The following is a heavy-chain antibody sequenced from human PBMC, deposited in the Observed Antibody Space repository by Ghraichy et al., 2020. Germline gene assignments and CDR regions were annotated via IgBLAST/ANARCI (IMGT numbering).Heavy chain of an antibody. CDR2: IKPDESEK. V-gene: IGHV3-7*01. D-gene: IGHD6-19*01. CDR3: VRDHPSTYGTGWDLFDY. CDR1: GFTFSNFW. J-gene: IGHJ4*02. Sequence: GGSLRLSCAASGFTFSNFWMAWVRQAPGKGLEWVANIKPDESEKYYVDSVKGRFSISRDNAKTSLFLQMTSLRVEDTAVYYCVRDHPSTYGTGWDLFDYWAQGTLVTVSS.